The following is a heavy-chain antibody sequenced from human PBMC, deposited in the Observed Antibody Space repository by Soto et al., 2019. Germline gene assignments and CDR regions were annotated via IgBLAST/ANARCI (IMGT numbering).Heavy chain of an antibody. D-gene: IGHD6-13*01. V-gene: IGHV1-58*01. Sequence: SVKVCCKASGFTFTSSAVQWVRQARGQRLEWIGWIVVGSGDTNYAQKFQERVTITRDMSTSTAYMELSSLRSEDTAVYYCAGGSAAAHQFWFDPWGQGTLVTVSS. J-gene: IGHJ5*02. CDR2: IVVGSGDT. CDR3: AGGSAAAHQFWFDP. CDR1: GFTFTSSA.